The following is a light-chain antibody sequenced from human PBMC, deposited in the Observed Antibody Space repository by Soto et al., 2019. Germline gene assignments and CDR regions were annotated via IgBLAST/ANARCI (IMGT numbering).Light chain of an antibody. Sequence: EIVLTQSPGTLSLSPGERATLSCRASQSVSNSYLAWYQQKPGQAPRLLIYGASSGATGIPDRFSGSGSGTDFALTISRLEPEDFAVYHCQQYGGSPWTFGQGTKV. CDR2: GAS. V-gene: IGKV3-20*01. CDR1: QSVSNSY. CDR3: QQYGGSPWT. J-gene: IGKJ1*01.